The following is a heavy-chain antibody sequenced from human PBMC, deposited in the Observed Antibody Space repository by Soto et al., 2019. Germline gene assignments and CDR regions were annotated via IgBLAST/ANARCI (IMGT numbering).Heavy chain of an antibody. D-gene: IGHD2-15*01. Sequence: SETLSLTCTVSGGSISSSSYYWGWIRQPPGKGLEWIGSIYYSGSTYYNPSLKSRVTISVDTSKNQFSLKLSSVTAADTAVYYCARRVVVVAAANWFDPWGQGTPVTVSS. J-gene: IGHJ5*02. CDR1: GGSISSSSYY. V-gene: IGHV4-39*01. CDR3: ARRVVVVAAANWFDP. CDR2: IYYSGST.